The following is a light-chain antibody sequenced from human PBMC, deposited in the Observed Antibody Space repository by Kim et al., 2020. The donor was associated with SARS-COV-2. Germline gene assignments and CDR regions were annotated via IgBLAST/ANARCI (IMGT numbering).Light chain of an antibody. CDR2: DNN. V-gene: IGLV1-44*01. Sequence: PGQTVTISCTASSSYIETKPVSWYQQPPGSAPKLLIYDNNQRPSGVPDRFSGSKSGTSASLAISGLESEDEADYYCAAWHDSLYGVFGGGTQLTVL. J-gene: IGLJ3*02. CDR1: SSYIETKP. CDR3: AAWHDSLYGV.